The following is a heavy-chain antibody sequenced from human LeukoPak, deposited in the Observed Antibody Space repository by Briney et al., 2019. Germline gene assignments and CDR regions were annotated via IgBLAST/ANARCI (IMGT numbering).Heavy chain of an antibody. CDR3: ARDYGDYYAEWFDP. J-gene: IGHJ5*02. CDR1: GYTFTSYG. Sequence: ASVKVSCKASGYTFTSYGISWVRQASGQGLEWMGWISAYNGNTNYAQKLQGRVTMTTDTSTSTAYMELRSLRSDDTAVYYCARDYGDYYAEWFDPWGQGTLVTVSS. CDR2: ISAYNGNT. V-gene: IGHV1-18*01. D-gene: IGHD4-17*01.